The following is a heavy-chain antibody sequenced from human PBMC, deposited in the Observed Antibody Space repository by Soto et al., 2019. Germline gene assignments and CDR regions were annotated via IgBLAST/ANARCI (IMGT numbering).Heavy chain of an antibody. J-gene: IGHJ6*03. CDR2: LSSGGNA. CDR1: GFTINSNY. V-gene: IGHV3-66*01. Sequence: PGGSLRLSCAVSGFTINSNYMSWVRQAPGKGLEWVSVLSSGGNAYYADFVKGRFTISRDNSKSTLYLQMNSLRAEDTAVYYCAREGDQYYYYYMDVWGKGTTVTVSS. CDR3: AREGDQYYYYYMDV.